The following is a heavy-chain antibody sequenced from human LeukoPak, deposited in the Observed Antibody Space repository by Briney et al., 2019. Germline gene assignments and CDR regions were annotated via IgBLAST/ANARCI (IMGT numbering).Heavy chain of an antibody. CDR1: GFTFSSYE. V-gene: IGHV3-48*03. Sequence: GGSLTLTCAASGFTFSSYEMNWVRQAPGKGLEWVSYISSSGNTIYNADSVKGRFIISRDNAKNSLYLQMNSRRAEDTAVYYCARVGQQLADYWGQGTLVTVSS. J-gene: IGHJ4*02. D-gene: IGHD6-13*01. CDR3: ARVGQQLADY. CDR2: ISSSGNTI.